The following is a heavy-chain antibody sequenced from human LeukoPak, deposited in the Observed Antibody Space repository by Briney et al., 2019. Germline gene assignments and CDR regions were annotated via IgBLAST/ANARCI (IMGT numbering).Heavy chain of an antibody. CDR3: ARVPPLLYKCPFDP. D-gene: IGHD2-21*01. J-gene: IGHJ5*02. CDR1: GGSFSGYY. V-gene: IGHV4-34*01. CDR2: ISHSGTT. Sequence: SETLSLTCAVYGGSFSGYYWSWIRQPPGKGLEWIGEISHSGTTNYNPSLKSRVTILVYTSKNQISLKMSSVTAADTAVYYCARVPPLLYKCPFDPWGQGTLVTVSS.